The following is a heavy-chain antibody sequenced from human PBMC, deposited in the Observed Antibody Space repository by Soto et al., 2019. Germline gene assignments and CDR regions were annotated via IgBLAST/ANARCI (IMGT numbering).Heavy chain of an antibody. CDR3: ARVLWRTYSSGPYNDY. CDR2: ISSSTSYI. CDR1: GFTFSTYS. Sequence: GGSLRLSCAASGFTFSTYSMNWVRQAPGKGLEWVSSISSSTSYIYYADSVKGRFTISRDDAKNSLYLQMNSLRDEDTAVYYCARVLWRTYSSGPYNDYWGQGTLVTVSS. V-gene: IGHV3-21*01. J-gene: IGHJ4*02. D-gene: IGHD6-19*01.